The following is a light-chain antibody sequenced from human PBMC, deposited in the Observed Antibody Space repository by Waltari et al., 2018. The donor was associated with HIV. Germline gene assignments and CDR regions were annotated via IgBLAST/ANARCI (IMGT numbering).Light chain of an antibody. CDR1: SSNVGRSS. V-gene: IGLV1-44*01. CDR3: AAWDDSLNGPL. Sequence: QSVLTQPPSASGTPGQRVTIPCSGSSSNVGRSSVSWYRQFPRTAPKLLIYKTNQRPSGVPDRFSGSKSGTSASLAISGLQSDDESVYYCAAWDDSLNGPLFGGGTQLTVL. CDR2: KTN. J-gene: IGLJ2*01.